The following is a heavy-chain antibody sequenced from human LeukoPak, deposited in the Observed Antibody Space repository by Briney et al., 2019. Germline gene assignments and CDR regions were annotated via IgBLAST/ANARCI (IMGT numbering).Heavy chain of an antibody. J-gene: IGHJ4*02. V-gene: IGHV3-7*01. Sequence: GGSLRLSCVASGFTFSDYWINWVRQAPGKGLEWVAGINKDGSEKYYVDSVKGRFTISRDNSKNTLYLQMNSLRAEDTAVYYCAKGDSGSYWCDYWGQGTLVTVSS. CDR1: GFTFSDYW. CDR2: INKDGSEK. CDR3: AKGDSGSYWCDY. D-gene: IGHD2-8*02.